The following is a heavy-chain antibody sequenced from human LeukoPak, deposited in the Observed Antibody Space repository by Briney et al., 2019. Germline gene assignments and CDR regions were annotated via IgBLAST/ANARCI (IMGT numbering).Heavy chain of an antibody. Sequence: GGSLRLSCAASGFTFSSYEMNWVRQAPGKGLEWVSYISSSGSTIYYADSVKGRFTISRDNAENSLYLQMNSLRAEDTAVYYCARDLVRGGYWGQGTLVTVSS. J-gene: IGHJ4*02. V-gene: IGHV3-48*03. CDR2: ISSSGSTI. CDR3: ARDLVRGGY. CDR1: GFTFSSYE.